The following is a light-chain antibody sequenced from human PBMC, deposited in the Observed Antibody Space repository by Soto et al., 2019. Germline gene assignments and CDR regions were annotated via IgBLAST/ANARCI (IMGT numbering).Light chain of an antibody. CDR1: RSISNW. CDR2: KAS. Sequence: DIQMTQSPSTLSASVGDRVTITCRASRSISNWLAWYQQKPGKAPKLLIHKASSLESGVPSRFSGSGSGTEFTLTISSLQPDDFATYYCQEYNAFSRTFGQGTKLQIK. J-gene: IGKJ2*01. V-gene: IGKV1-5*03. CDR3: QEYNAFSRT.